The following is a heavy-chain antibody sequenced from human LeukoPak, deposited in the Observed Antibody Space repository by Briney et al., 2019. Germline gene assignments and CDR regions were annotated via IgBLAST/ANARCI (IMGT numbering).Heavy chain of an antibody. CDR2: IYSGGIT. V-gene: IGHV3-66*01. D-gene: IGHD6-13*01. CDR1: GFTVSSNY. Sequence: SGGSLRLSCAASGFTVSSNYMNWVRQAPGKGLGWVSVIYSGGITYYADSVKGRFTISRDNSNNTLHLQMHSLRAEDTAMYYCARRKGTSWSFDYWGQGTLVTVSS. J-gene: IGHJ4*02. CDR3: ARRKGTSWSFDY.